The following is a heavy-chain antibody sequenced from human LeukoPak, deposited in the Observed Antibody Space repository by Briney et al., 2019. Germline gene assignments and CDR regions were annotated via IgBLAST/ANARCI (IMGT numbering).Heavy chain of an antibody. V-gene: IGHV1-69*04. CDR3: ARRTADTAMVNYYYGMDV. CDR2: IIPIFGIA. CDR1: GGTFSSYA. J-gene: IGHJ6*02. D-gene: IGHD5-18*01. Sequence: GASVKVSCKASGGTFSSYAISWVRQAPGQGLEWMGRIIPIFGIANYAQKFQGRVTITADKSTSTAYMELSSLRSEDTAMYYCARRTADTAMVNYYYGMDVWGQGTTVTVSS.